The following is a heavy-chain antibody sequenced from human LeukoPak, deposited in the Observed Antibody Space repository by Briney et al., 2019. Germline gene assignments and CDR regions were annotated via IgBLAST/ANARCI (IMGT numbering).Heavy chain of an antibody. D-gene: IGHD6-19*01. Sequence: GGSLRLSCAASGFTFSIYWMHWVRPAPGKGLVCVSRINSDGSNTNYADSVKGRFTISRDNAKNTLYLQMNSLRAEDTAVFYCARVRDISGHWGFLDYWGQGTLVTVSS. V-gene: IGHV3-74*01. CDR1: GFTFSIYW. CDR2: INSDGSNT. CDR3: ARVRDISGHWGFLDY. J-gene: IGHJ4*02.